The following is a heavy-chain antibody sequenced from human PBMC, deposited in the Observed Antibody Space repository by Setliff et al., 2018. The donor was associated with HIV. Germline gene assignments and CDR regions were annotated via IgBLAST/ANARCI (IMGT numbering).Heavy chain of an antibody. CDR2: IYYIGNT. J-gene: IGHJ4*02. V-gene: IGHV4-59*12. CDR3: ARTRAPYFFDF. Sequence: SETLSLTCTVSGGSISGYYWSWIRQPPGKGLEWIGYIYYIGNTNYNPSLKGRVTISVDTSKNHFSLQLNSVTAADTAVYFCARTRAPYFFDFWGQGAQVTVSS. D-gene: IGHD1-26*01. CDR1: GGSISGYY.